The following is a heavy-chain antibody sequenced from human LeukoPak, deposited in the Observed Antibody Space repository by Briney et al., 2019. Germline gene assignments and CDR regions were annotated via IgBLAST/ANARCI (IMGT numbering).Heavy chain of an antibody. V-gene: IGHV4-59*08. Sequence: SETLSLTCTVSGGSISSYYWSWIRQPPGKGLEWIGYIYYSGSTNYNPSLKSRVIISVDTSKDQFSLKLSSVTAADTAVYYCARHVDSSGYKAWYFDLWGRGTLVTVSS. CDR2: IYYSGST. CDR3: ARHVDSSGYKAWYFDL. J-gene: IGHJ2*01. D-gene: IGHD3-22*01. CDR1: GGSISSYY.